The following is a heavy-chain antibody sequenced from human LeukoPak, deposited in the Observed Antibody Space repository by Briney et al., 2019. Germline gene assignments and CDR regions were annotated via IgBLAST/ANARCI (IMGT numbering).Heavy chain of an antibody. CDR1: GFTFSSHG. CDR2: IWYDGSNK. CDR3: ARDRTAPRLYYYYGMDV. D-gene: IGHD5-18*01. Sequence: PGRSLSLSCAASGFTFSSHGMHWVRQAPGKGLEWVGVIWYDGSNKYYADSVKGRFTISRDNSKNTLYLQMNSLRAEDTAVYYCARDRTAPRLYYYYGMDVWGQGTTVTVSS. V-gene: IGHV3-33*01. J-gene: IGHJ6*02.